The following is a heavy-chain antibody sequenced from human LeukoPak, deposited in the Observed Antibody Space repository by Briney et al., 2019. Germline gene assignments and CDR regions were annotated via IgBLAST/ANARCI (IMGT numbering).Heavy chain of an antibody. CDR2: ISSNGGST. Sequence: PGGSLRLSCAASGFTFSSYAMHWVRPAPGKGLEYVAAISSNGGSTYYANSVKGRFTISSDNSKNTLYLQMGSLRAEDMAVYYCARAYSYGYIRYFDYWGQGTLVTVSS. J-gene: IGHJ4*02. D-gene: IGHD5-18*01. V-gene: IGHV3-64*01. CDR3: ARAYSYGYIRYFDY. CDR1: GFTFSSYA.